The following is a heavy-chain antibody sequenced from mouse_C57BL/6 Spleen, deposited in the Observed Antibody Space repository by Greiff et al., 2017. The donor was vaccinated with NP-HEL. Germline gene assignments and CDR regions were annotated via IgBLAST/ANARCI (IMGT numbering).Heavy chain of an antibody. J-gene: IGHJ2*01. Sequence: QVQLQQPGAELVRPGSSVKLSCKASGYTFTCYWMHWVKQRPIQGLEWIGNIDPSDSETHYTQKFKDKATLTGDKSSSTAYMQLSSLTSEDSAVYYYAGGRSGYFDYWGQGTTLTVSS. CDR3: AGGRSGYFDY. D-gene: IGHD1-3*01. CDR1: GYTFTCYW. CDR2: IDPSDSET. V-gene: IGHV1-52*01.